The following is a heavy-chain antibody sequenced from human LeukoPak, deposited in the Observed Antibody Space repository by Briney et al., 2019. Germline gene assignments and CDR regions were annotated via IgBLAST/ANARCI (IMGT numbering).Heavy chain of an antibody. CDR3: ATGTLGGWHYFDY. D-gene: IGHD2-15*01. J-gene: IGHJ4*02. CDR1: GFTLSSYS. V-gene: IGHV3-48*01. Sequence: GGSLRLSCAASGFTLSSYSMNWVRQAPGKGLGWVSYISSSSSKIYYADSVKGRFTISRDNAKNSLYLQMNSLRAEGTAVYYCATGTLGGWHYFDYWGQGTLVTVSS. CDR2: ISSSSSKI.